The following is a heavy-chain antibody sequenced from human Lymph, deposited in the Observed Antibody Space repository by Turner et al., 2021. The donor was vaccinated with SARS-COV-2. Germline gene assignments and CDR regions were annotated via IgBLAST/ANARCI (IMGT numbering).Heavy chain of an antibody. D-gene: IGHD2-15*01. J-gene: IGHJ4*02. CDR3: TRVKYCTGGSCYGYHFDY. V-gene: IGHV3-49*04. CDR1: GFSFVDYA. Sequence: QLVESVGRFVYPGPSFILSCPASGFSFVDYAMSWVGQARGKGLDWVGGMRSKAYGGKTQYATSVKGRFTIARDDSKRIAYMQMNSLKTEDTAVYDCTRVKYCTGGSCYGYHFDYWGQGTLVTVSS. CDR2: MRSKAYGGKT.